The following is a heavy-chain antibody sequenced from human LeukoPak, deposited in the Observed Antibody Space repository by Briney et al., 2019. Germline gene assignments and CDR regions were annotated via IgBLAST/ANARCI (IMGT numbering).Heavy chain of an antibody. J-gene: IGHJ4*02. CDR2: ISSSGSTI. CDR1: GFTLSSFE. Sequence: GGSPRLSCAASGFTLSSFEMNLVRQAPGKGLEGVSYISSSGSTIYYADSVKGRFTISRDNAKNSLYLQMNSLRAEDTAVYYCARDSLEVRGRDYFDYWGQGTLVTVSS. CDR3: ARDSLEVRGRDYFDY. D-gene: IGHD3-10*01. V-gene: IGHV3-48*03.